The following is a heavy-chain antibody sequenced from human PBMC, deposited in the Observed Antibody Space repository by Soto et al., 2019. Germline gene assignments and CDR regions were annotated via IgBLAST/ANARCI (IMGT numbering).Heavy chain of an antibody. CDR2: INHSGST. Sequence: QVQLQQWGAGLLKPSETLSLTCAVYGGSFSGYYWSWIRQPPGKGLEWIGEINHSGSTNYNPSLKSRVTLPVDKSKNQFSLKLSSVTAAETAVYYCARIPLAGYYDYLWGSYRQVFFDYWGQGTLVTVSS. J-gene: IGHJ4*02. D-gene: IGHD3-16*02. CDR3: ARIPLAGYYDYLWGSYRQVFFDY. V-gene: IGHV4-34*01. CDR1: GGSFSGYY.